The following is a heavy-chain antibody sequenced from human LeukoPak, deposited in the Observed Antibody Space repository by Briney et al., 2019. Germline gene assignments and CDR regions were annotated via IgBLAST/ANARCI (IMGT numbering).Heavy chain of an antibody. V-gene: IGHV3-53*01. CDR3: AGQGYSSSWYFGY. CDR1: GFTVSSNY. J-gene: IGHJ4*02. D-gene: IGHD6-13*01. CDR2: IYSGGST. Sequence: PGGSLRLSCAASGFTVSSNYMSWVRQAPGKGLEWVSVIYSGGSTYYAASVKGRLTISRDNSKHTVYLQMNSGRAEDTAVYYSAGQGYSSSWYFGYWGQGTLVTVSS.